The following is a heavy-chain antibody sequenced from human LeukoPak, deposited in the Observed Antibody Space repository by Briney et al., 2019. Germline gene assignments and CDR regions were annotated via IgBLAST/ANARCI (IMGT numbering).Heavy chain of an antibody. J-gene: IGHJ4*02. CDR1: GFTFSSYG. D-gene: IGHD3-9*01. CDR2: ISYDGSNK. CDR3: AKALDDILTGYFDY. Sequence: GGSLRLSCAASGFTFSSYGMHWVRQAPGKGLEWVAVISYDGSNKYCADSVKGRFTISRDNSKNTLYLQMNSLRAEDTAVYYCAKALDDILTGYFDYWGQGTLVTVSS. V-gene: IGHV3-30*18.